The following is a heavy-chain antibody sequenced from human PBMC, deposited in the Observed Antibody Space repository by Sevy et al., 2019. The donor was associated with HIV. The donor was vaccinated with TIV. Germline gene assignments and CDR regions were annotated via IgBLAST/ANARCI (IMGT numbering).Heavy chain of an antibody. CDR3: ARDLPPGDYYYMDV. V-gene: IGHV3-30-3*01. CDR1: GFTFSSYA. D-gene: IGHD3-10*01. Sequence: GGSLRLSCAASGFTFSSYAMHWVRQAPGKGLEWVAVISYDGSNKYYADSVKGRFTISRDNSENTLYLQMNSLRAEDTAVYYCARDLPPGDYYYMDVWGKGTTVTVSS. CDR2: ISYDGSNK. J-gene: IGHJ6*03.